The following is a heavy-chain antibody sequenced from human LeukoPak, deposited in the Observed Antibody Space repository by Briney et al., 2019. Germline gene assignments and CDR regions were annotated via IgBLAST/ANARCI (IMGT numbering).Heavy chain of an antibody. J-gene: IGHJ4*02. CDR2: IIPNLGTT. D-gene: IGHD3-22*01. V-gene: IGHV1-69*08. CDR3: ATTNDGGGYQWGDFFDF. CDR1: GGTSNSHP. Sequence: GASVKVSFKASGGTSNSHPINWVRQAPGQGLEWMGRIIPNLGTTNRAQNFQDRVTLTADKSTNTAYMELTSLTSDDTAVYYCATTNDGGGYQWGDFFDFWGQGTLVTVSS.